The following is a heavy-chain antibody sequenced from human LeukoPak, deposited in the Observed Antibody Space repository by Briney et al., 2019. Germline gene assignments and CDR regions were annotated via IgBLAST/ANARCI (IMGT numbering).Heavy chain of an antibody. D-gene: IGHD2-2*01. CDR2: IYYSGST. Sequence: SETLSLTCTVSGGSISSSSYYWGWTRQPPGKGLGWSGSIYYSGSTYYNPSLKSRVTISVDTSKNQFSLKLSSVTAADTAVYYCARDLRWWVVPAAMDAEYFQHWGQGTLVTVSS. V-gene: IGHV4-39*07. J-gene: IGHJ1*01. CDR1: GGSISSSSYY. CDR3: ARDLRWWVVPAAMDAEYFQH.